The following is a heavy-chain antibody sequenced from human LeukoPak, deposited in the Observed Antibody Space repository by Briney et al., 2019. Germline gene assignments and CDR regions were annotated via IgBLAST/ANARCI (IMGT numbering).Heavy chain of an antibody. CDR1: GYTFTSYH. D-gene: IGHD3-22*01. CDR2: INPSGGST. Sequence: ASVKVSCKASGYTFTSYHMHWVRQAPGQGLEWMGIINPSGGSTSYAQKFQGRVTMTRDTSTSTVYMELSSLRSEDTAAYYCARSLYYDSSGRAFDIWGQGTMVTVSS. J-gene: IGHJ3*02. CDR3: ARSLYYDSSGRAFDI. V-gene: IGHV1-46*01.